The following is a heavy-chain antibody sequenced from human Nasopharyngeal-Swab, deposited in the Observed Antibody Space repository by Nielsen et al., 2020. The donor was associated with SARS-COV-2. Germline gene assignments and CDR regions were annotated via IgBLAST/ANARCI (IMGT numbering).Heavy chain of an antibody. V-gene: IGHV3-74*01. Sequence: WIRQPPGKGLVWVSRINSDGSSTSYADSVKGRFTISRDNSKNTLYLQMNSLRAEDTAVYYCASSIPPRYWGQGTLVTVSS. CDR2: INSDGSST. J-gene: IGHJ4*02. CDR3: ASSIPPRY.